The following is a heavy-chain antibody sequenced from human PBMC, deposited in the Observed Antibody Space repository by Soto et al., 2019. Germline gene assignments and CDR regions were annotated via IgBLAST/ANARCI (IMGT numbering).Heavy chain of an antibody. CDR1: GFTFGNYA. D-gene: IGHD2-21*02. CDR2: ISGGGDAT. Sequence: EVQLLESGGGLVQPGGSLRLSCAASGFTFGNYAFSWVRQAPGKGLEWVSVISGGGDATYYPDSVKGRFTTSRDNSKNTVYLAMTILRLEAAAVSYCSYKSRLSLTVPALYYFDYWGQGTLVTVSS. V-gene: IGHV3-23*01. J-gene: IGHJ4*02. CDR3: SYKSRLSLTVPALYYFDY.